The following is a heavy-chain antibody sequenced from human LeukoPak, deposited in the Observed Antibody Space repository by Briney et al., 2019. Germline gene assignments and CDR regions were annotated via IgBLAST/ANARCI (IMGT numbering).Heavy chain of an antibody. V-gene: IGHV3-30*04. CDR2: ISYDGSNR. J-gene: IGHJ4*02. D-gene: IGHD6-19*01. CDR3: AKDEWLANSYYFDY. Sequence: PGGSLRLSCAASGFTFSSYAMHWVRQAPGKGLEWVAVISYDGSNRYYADSVKGRFTISRDNSKNTLYLQMNSLRAEDTAVYYCAKDEWLANSYYFDYWGQGTLVTVSS. CDR1: GFTFSSYA.